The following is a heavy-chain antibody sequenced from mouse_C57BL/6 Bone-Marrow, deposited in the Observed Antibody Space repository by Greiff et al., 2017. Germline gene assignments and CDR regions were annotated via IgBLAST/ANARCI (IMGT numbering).Heavy chain of an antibody. CDR2: IDPEIGDT. Sequence: VQLQQSGAELVRPGASVKLSCTASGFNFKDDYIHWVKQRPEQGLEWIGWIDPEIGDTAYASKFQGKATITSDTTSNTAYLQLSSLTSEDTAVYYCASFDGNYFDFWGQGTPLTVAS. J-gene: IGHJ2*01. CDR3: ASFDGNYFDF. CDR1: GFNFKDDY. D-gene: IGHD2-3*01. V-gene: IGHV14-4*01.